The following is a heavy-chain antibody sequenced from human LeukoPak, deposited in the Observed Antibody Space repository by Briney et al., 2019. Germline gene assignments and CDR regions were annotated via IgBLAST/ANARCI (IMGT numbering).Heavy chain of an antibody. CDR2: ITGDGRST. J-gene: IGHJ4*02. CDR3: ARNPSLDY. V-gene: IGHV3-74*01. Sequence: PGGSLRLSCAASGFTFSNSWMHWVRQAPGKGLEWVSRITGDGRSTDYADSVMGRFTISRDNANNTLYLQMNSLRADDTAVYYCARNPSLDYCGQGTLVTVSS. CDR1: GFTFSNSW.